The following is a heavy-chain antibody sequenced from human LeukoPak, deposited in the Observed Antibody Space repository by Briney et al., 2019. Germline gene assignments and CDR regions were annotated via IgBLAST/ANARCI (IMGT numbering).Heavy chain of an antibody. J-gene: IGHJ6*02. D-gene: IGHD4-11*01. V-gene: IGHV4-59*08. Sequence: TSETLSLTCTVSGDSISSYYWSWIRQSPGKGLEWIGHIYYSGGTRYNAFLKSRLTISVDTSKKQFSLKVTSVTAADTAVYYCARHGAGTTGRLYYYNGMDVWGQGTTVTVSS. CDR2: IYYSGGT. CDR1: GDSISSYY. CDR3: ARHGAGTTGRLYYYNGMDV.